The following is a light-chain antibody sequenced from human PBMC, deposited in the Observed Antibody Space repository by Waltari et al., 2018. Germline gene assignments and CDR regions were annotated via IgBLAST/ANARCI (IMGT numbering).Light chain of an antibody. V-gene: IGKV3-20*01. Sequence: CRASQGISKYLAWYQQKPGQAPRLLIYHASSRAAGIPDRFSGSGSGTDFSLTISRLEPEDFAVYYCQHYESLPVTFGQGTKVEIK. CDR2: HAS. CDR3: QHYESLPVT. J-gene: IGKJ1*01. CDR1: QGISKY.